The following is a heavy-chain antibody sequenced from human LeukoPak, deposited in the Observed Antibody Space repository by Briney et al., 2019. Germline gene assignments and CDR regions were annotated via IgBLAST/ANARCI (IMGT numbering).Heavy chain of an antibody. D-gene: IGHD3-22*01. J-gene: IGHJ4*02. CDR1: GYTFTGYY. Sequence: ASVMVSCKASGYTFTGYYMHWVRQAPGQGPEWMGWINPNSGDTHYAQKFQGRVTMTRDTSITTAYLELSTLRHDDTAMYYCAREYDTSGYYAMSFDFWGQGTLVTVSS. V-gene: IGHV1-2*02. CDR2: INPNSGDT. CDR3: AREYDTSGYYAMSFDF.